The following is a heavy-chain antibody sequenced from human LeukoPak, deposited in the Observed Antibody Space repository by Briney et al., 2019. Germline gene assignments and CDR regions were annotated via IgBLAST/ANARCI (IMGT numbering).Heavy chain of an antibody. Sequence: SETLSLTCTVSGGSIRRSAYYWGWIRQPPGKGLEWIGSIYYGGSTYYNPSLKSRVTISIDTSKNQFSLNLTSVTAAASGVYYCAKSSGMVVHNWFDSWGQGTLVTVS. CDR2: IYYGGST. D-gene: IGHD3-3*01. J-gene: IGHJ5*01. CDR1: GGSIRRSAYY. CDR3: AKSSGMVVHNWFDS. V-gene: IGHV4-39*01.